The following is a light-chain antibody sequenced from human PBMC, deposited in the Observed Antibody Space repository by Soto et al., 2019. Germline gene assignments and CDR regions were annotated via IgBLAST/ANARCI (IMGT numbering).Light chain of an antibody. V-gene: IGLV2-8*01. CDR1: SSDVGGYDY. CDR3: FSSAANTRYV. CDR2: EVT. J-gene: IGLJ1*01. Sequence: QSVLTQPPSASGSPGQSVTISCTGTSSDVGGYDYVSWYQQHPGKAPKLIIYEVTKRPSGVPDRFSGSKSGNTASLIVSWIQAEEEADYYCFSSAANTRYVFGTGTKVTVL.